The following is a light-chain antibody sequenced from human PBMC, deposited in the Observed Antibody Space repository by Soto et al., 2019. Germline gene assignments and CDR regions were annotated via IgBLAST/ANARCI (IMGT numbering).Light chain of an antibody. V-gene: IGLV2-8*01. J-gene: IGLJ2*01. CDR2: EVS. Sequence: QSALTQPPSASGSPGQSVAISCTGTSSDIGAYKFVSWYQQHPGKAPKLIIYEVSIRPSGVPDRFSASKSGNTASLTVSVHLAEDEAYYYCSLNAGSNNVVFGGGTKLTVL. CDR1: SSDIGAYKF. CDR3: SLNAGSNNVV.